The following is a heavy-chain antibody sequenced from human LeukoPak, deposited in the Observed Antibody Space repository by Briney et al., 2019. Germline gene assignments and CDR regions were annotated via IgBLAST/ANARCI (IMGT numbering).Heavy chain of an antibody. Sequence: GSLRLSCAASGFTFSSYAMSWVRQAPGKGLEWVSAISGSGGSTYYADSVKGRFTISRDNSKNTLYLQMNSLRAEDTAVYYCAKDPTRPIAVAGTFDYWGQGTLVTVSS. CDR2: ISGSGGST. V-gene: IGHV3-23*01. CDR1: GFTFSSYA. J-gene: IGHJ4*02. D-gene: IGHD6-19*01. CDR3: AKDPTRPIAVAGTFDY.